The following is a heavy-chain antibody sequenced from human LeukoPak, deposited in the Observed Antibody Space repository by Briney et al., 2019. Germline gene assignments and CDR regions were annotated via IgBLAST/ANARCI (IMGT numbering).Heavy chain of an antibody. CDR2: IYYSEST. CDR1: GGSISSYY. V-gene: IGHV4-59*01. Sequence: SETLSLTCTVSGGSISSYYWSWIRQPPGKGLEWIGYIYYSESTNYNPSLKSRVTISVDTSKNQFSLKLSSVTAADTAVYYCARGTYYYDSSGSDAFDIWGQGTMVTVSS. CDR3: ARGTYYYDSSGSDAFDI. J-gene: IGHJ3*02. D-gene: IGHD3-22*01.